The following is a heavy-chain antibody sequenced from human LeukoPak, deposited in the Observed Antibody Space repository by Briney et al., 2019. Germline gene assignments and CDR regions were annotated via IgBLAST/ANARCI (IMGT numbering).Heavy chain of an antibody. CDR1: GGTFSIYA. V-gene: IGHV1-69*13. Sequence: GASVNVSCKASGGTFSIYAISWVRQAPGQGLEWMGGIIPIFGTANYAQKFQGRVTITADESTSTAYMELSSLRSEDTAVYYCARAAAGPNFDYWGQGTLVTVSS. CDR3: ARAAAGPNFDY. J-gene: IGHJ4*02. CDR2: IIPIFGTA. D-gene: IGHD6-13*01.